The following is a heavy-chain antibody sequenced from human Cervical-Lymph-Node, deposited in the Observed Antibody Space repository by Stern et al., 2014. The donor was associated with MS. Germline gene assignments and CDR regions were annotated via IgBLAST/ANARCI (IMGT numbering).Heavy chain of an antibody. V-gene: IGHV4-4*02. CDR3: ARDLRFANGMDV. Sequence: QVQLQESGPGLLKPSGTLSLTCVVSGVSISSTNWWTWVRQTPGKGLEWIGEIYHGGSPNYNPSLESRVTISLDRSKNQFSLTVTSVTAADTAVYYCARDLRFANGMDVWGRGTTVIVSS. J-gene: IGHJ6*02. CDR1: GVSISSTNW. CDR2: IYHGGSP. D-gene: IGHD3-3*01.